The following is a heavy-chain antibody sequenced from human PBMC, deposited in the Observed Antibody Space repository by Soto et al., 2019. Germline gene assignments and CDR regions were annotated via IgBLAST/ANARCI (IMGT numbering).Heavy chain of an antibody. D-gene: IGHD4-17*01. Sequence: QVQLVQSGAEVKKPGASVKVSCKASGYTFTSYGISWVRQAPGQGLEGMGWISAYNGNTHYAQKLQGRVTMTTDTSTSTAYMEQRSLRSDDTAVYYCARDDGVTVTTCFDYWGQGTLVTVSS. V-gene: IGHV1-18*04. CDR2: ISAYNGNT. J-gene: IGHJ4*02. CDR3: ARDDGVTVTTCFDY. CDR1: GYTFTSYG.